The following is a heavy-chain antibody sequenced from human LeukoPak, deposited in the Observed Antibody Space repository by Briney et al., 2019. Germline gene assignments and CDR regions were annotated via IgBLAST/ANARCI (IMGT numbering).Heavy chain of an antibody. D-gene: IGHD6-19*01. CDR3: ARVRDSSGWTIIDY. Sequence: PSETLSLTCTVSGGSISSYYWSWIRQPAGKGLEWIGRICTSGSTNYNPSLKSRVTMSVDTSKNQFSLKLSSVTAADTAVYYCARVRDSSGWTIIDYWGQGTLVTVSS. CDR2: ICTSGST. CDR1: GGSISSYY. J-gene: IGHJ4*02. V-gene: IGHV4-4*07.